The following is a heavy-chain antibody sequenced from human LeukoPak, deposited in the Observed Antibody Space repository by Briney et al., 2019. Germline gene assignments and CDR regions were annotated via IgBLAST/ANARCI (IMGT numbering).Heavy chain of an antibody. CDR2: IYYSGST. CDR3: ARVPSYSYVALDY. Sequence: SVTLSLTCTVSGGSISSGGYYWSWIRQHPGKGLEWIGYIYYSGSTYYNPSLKSRVTISVDTSKNQFSLKLSSVTAADTAVYYCARVPSYSYVALDYWGQGTLVTASS. J-gene: IGHJ4*02. V-gene: IGHV4-31*03. D-gene: IGHD5-18*01. CDR1: GGSISSGGYY.